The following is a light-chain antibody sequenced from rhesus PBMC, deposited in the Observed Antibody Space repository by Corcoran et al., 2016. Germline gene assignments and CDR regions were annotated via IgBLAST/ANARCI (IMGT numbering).Light chain of an antibody. CDR1: SDDVGTSDD. CDR2: DVN. J-gene: IGLJ1*01. CDR3: CSYRSGNPYI. Sequence: QSALTQPRSVSKSLGQSVTISCTGTSDDVGTSDDISWYQQHSDTAPRLLIYDVNKRPAGVSARFSGSKSANTASLTISGLQAEYEVHYHCCSYRSGNPYIFGGGTRRAVL. V-gene: IGLV2S9*01.